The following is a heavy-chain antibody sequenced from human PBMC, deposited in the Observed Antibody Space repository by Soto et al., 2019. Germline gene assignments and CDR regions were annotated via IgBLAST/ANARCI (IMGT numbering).Heavy chain of an antibody. CDR2: IIPILGIA. J-gene: IGHJ6*02. D-gene: IGHD1-26*01. CDR3: ARDHRWELLAYYYFGMDV. V-gene: IGHV1-69*04. Sequence: GASVKVSCKASGGTFSSYTISWVRQAPGQGLEWMGRIIPILGIANYAQKFQGRVTITADKSTSTAYMELSSLRSEDTAVYYCARDHRWELLAYYYFGMDVWGQGTTVTVSS. CDR1: GGTFSSYT.